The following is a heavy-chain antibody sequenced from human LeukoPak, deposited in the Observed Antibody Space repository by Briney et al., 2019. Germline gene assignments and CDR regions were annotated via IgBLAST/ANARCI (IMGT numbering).Heavy chain of an antibody. CDR3: ARDDGSGELGY. CDR1: GGSISSSSYY. Sequence: SETLSLTCTVSGGSISSSSYYCGWIRQPPGKGLEWIGYIYHSGSTYYNPSLKSRVTISVDRSKNQFSLKLSSVTAADTAVYYCARDDGSGELGYWGQGTLVTVSS. J-gene: IGHJ4*02. D-gene: IGHD3-10*01. V-gene: IGHV4-39*07. CDR2: IYHSGST.